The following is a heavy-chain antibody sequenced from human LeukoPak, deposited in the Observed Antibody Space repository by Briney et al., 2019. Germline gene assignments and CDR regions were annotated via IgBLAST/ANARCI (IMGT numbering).Heavy chain of an antibody. V-gene: IGHV2-5*01. D-gene: IGHD2-2*01. CDR3: AHSRSAYCSSTSCLVPSDY. J-gene: IGHJ4*02. Sequence: SGPTLVHPTAPLTLTCTFSGFSLSTSGVGVGWIRQPRVKALEWLALIYWNDDKRYSSSLKSRLTITKDTSKNQVVLTVTNMDTVDTATYYCAHSRSAYCSSTSCLVPSDYWGQGTLVTGSS. CDR1: GFSLSTSGVG. CDR2: IYWNDDK.